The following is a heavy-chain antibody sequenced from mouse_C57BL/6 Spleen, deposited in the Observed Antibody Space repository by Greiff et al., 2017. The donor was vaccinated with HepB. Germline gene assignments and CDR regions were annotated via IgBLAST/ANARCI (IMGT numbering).Heavy chain of an antibody. CDR2: IDPSDSYT. D-gene: IGHD1-1*01. J-gene: IGHJ2*01. Sequence: QVQLQQPGAELVMPGASVKLSCKASGYTFTSYWMHWVKQRPGQGLEWIGEIDPSDSYTNYNQKFKGKSTLTVDKSSSTAYMQLSSLTSEDSAVYYCARSDYYGSSGFDYWGQGTTLTVSS. V-gene: IGHV1-69*01. CDR3: ARSDYYGSSGFDY. CDR1: GYTFTSYW.